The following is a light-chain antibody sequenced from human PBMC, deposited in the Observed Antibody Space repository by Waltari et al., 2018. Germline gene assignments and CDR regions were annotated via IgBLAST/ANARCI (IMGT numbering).Light chain of an antibody. Sequence: QSALTKPASVSGSPGQSITISCTGTSSDVGGYNYVSWYQQHPGKAPKLMIYDVSNRPSGLSNRFSGSKSGNTASLTISGLQAEDEADYYCSSYTSSNTWVFGGGTKLTVL. CDR2: DVS. CDR3: SSYTSSNTWV. V-gene: IGLV2-14*03. J-gene: IGLJ3*02. CDR1: SSDVGGYNY.